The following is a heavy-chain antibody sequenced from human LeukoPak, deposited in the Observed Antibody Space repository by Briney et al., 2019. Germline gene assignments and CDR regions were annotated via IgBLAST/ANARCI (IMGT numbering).Heavy chain of an antibody. D-gene: IGHD2-15*01. CDR2: FDPEDGET. Sequence: ASVKVSCKVSGYTLTELSMHWVRQAPGKGLEWMGGFDPEDGETIYAQKFQGRVTMTEDTSTDTAYMELSSLRSEDTAVYYCATVIVVVVAATSSYFDYWGQGTLVTVSS. CDR1: GYTLTELS. V-gene: IGHV1-24*01. CDR3: ATVIVVVVAATSSYFDY. J-gene: IGHJ4*02.